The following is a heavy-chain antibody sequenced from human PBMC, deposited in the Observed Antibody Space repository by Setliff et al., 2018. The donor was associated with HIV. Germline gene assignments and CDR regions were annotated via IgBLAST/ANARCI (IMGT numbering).Heavy chain of an antibody. D-gene: IGHD3-10*01. J-gene: IGHJ6*04. CDR3: ASGKGVRGVIIRGGLDV. Sequence: GASVKVSCKASGYTFTGYYMHWVRQAPGQGLEWMGWINPNSGGTDYAQKFQGRVTMTRDTSISTAYMELSSLTSEDTAVYYCASGKGVRGVIIRGGLDVWGKGTTVTVSS. CDR2: INPNSGGT. V-gene: IGHV1-2*02. CDR1: GYTFTGYY.